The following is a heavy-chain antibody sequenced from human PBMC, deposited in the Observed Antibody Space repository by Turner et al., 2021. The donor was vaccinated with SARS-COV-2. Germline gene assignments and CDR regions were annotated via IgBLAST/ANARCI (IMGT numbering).Heavy chain of an antibody. CDR1: GGSISSYS. Sequence: QVQLQESGPGLVKPSETLSLTCTVSGGSISSYSWSWFRQPAGKGLEWIGRLYTSGSTHYNPSLKSRVTMSVDTSKNQFSLKLSSGTAADTAVYYCARESWGAAAGQAGGGDYYGMDVWGQGTTVTVSS. D-gene: IGHD6-13*01. CDR3: ARESWGAAAGQAGGGDYYGMDV. CDR2: LYTSGST. J-gene: IGHJ6*02. V-gene: IGHV4-4*07.